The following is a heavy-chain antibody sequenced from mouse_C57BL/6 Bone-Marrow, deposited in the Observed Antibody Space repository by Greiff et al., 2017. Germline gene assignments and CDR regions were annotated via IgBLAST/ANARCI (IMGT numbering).Heavy chain of an antibody. V-gene: IGHV14-4*01. CDR1: GFNIKDDY. CDR2: IDPENGDT. Sequence: EVQVVESGAELVRPGASVKLSCTASGFNIKDDYMHWVKQRPEQGLEWIGWIDPENGDTEYASKFQGKATITADTSSNTAYLQLSSLTSEDTAVYYCTTGGNYEYFDVWGTGTTVTVSS. J-gene: IGHJ1*03. CDR3: TTGGNYEYFDV. D-gene: IGHD2-1*01.